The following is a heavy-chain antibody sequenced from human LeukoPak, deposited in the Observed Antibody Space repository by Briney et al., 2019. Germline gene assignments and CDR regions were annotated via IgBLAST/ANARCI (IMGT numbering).Heavy chain of an antibody. V-gene: IGHV3-30*18. D-gene: IGHD3-16*01. Sequence: GGSLRLSCAASGFTFSSYGMHWVRQAPGKGLEWVAVISYDGSNKYYADSVKGRFTISRDNSKNTLYLQMNSLRAEDTAVYYCAKGQGIRWGTFDIWGQGTMVTVSS. J-gene: IGHJ3*02. CDR2: ISYDGSNK. CDR1: GFTFSSYG. CDR3: AKGQGIRWGTFDI.